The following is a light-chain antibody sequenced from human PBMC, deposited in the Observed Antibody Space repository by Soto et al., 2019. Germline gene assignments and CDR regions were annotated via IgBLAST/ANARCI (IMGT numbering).Light chain of an antibody. Sequence: QSALTQPASVSGSPGQSITISCNGTSSDVGGYKYVSWYQQYPGKAPKLMIYDVSDRPSGVSNRFSGSKSGNTASLTISGLQAEYEADYYCSSYTSSSTVVFGGGTKLTVL. CDR1: SSDVGGYKY. CDR2: DVS. CDR3: SSYTSSSTVV. J-gene: IGLJ2*01. V-gene: IGLV2-14*01.